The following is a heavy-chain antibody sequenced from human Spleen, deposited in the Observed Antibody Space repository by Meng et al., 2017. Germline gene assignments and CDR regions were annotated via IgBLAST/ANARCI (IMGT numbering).Heavy chain of an antibody. D-gene: IGHD3-22*01. Sequence: QVQLVQSGAEVKKPGASVKVSCKASGYTFTSYYMHWVRQAPGQGLEWMGIINPSGGSTSYAQKFQGRVTMTRDTSTSTVYMELSSLRSEDTAVYYCAREYYYDSSGYYYGRDWFDPWGQGTLVTVSS. CDR1: GYTFTSYY. CDR2: INPSGGST. J-gene: IGHJ5*02. V-gene: IGHV1-46*01. CDR3: AREYYYDSSGYYYGRDWFDP.